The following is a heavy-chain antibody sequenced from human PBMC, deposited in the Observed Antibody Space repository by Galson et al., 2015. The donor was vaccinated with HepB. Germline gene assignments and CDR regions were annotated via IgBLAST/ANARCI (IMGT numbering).Heavy chain of an antibody. CDR2: TYYGSKWYI. Sequence: CAISGDSVSSYSAGWNWIRQSPSRGLEWLGRTYYGSKWYIDYAVSVNGRISTTPDTSRNQFSLQLSSVTPEDTAIYYCAGGGLVRGALGWIDPWGPGILVTVSS. J-gene: IGHJ5*02. D-gene: IGHD3-16*02. CDR1: GDSVSSYSAG. CDR3: AGGGLVRGALGWIDP. V-gene: IGHV6-1*01.